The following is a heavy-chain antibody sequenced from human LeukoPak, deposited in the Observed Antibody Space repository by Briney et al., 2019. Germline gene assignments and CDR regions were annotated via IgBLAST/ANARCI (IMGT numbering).Heavy chain of an antibody. V-gene: IGHV3-30-3*01. CDR3: ARDRGDGYNYFDY. J-gene: IGHJ4*02. D-gene: IGHD5-24*01. CDR1: GFTFSSYA. Sequence: PGRSLRLSCAASGFTFSSYAMHWVRQAPGKGLEWVAVISYDGSNKYYADSVKGRFTISRDNSKNTLYPQMNSLRAEDTAAYYCARDRGDGYNYFDYWGQGTLVTVSS. CDR2: ISYDGSNK.